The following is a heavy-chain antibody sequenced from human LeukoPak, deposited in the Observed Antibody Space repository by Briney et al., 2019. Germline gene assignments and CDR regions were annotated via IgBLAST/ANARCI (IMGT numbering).Heavy chain of an antibody. D-gene: IGHD5-18*01. CDR2: ISYSGST. CDR3: ARSWIQLWLGDLTFDY. J-gene: IGHJ4*02. CDR1: GGSISSTSYY. V-gene: IGHV4-39*01. Sequence: SETLSLTCAVSGGSISSTSYYWPWIRQPPGKGLEWIGSISYSGSTYYNPSLKSRVTISVDTSKNQFSLKLTSVTAADAAVYYCARSWIQLWLGDLTFDYWGQGTLVTVSS.